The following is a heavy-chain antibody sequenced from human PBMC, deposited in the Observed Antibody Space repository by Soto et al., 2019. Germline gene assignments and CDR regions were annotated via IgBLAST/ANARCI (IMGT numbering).Heavy chain of an antibody. D-gene: IGHD5-18*01. CDR1: GFTFGSYG. Sequence: GVSLRHSCAASGFTFGSYGMHWVRQAPGKRLEWVAVIWYDGSNKYYADSVKGRFTISRDNSKNTLYLQMDSLRAEDTAVYYCARESALAAMALYYFDYWGQGTLVTVSS. J-gene: IGHJ4*02. CDR3: ARESALAAMALYYFDY. V-gene: IGHV3-33*01. CDR2: IWYDGSNK.